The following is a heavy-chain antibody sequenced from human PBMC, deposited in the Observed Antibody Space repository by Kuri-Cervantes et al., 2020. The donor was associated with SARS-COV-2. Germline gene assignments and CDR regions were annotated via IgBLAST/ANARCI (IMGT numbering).Heavy chain of an antibody. CDR1: GFTFSSYG. J-gene: IGHJ6*02. V-gene: IGHV3-30*02. Sequence: GGSLRLSCAASGFTFSSYGMHWVRQAPGKGLEWVAVIWYDGSNKYYADSVKGRFTISRDNSKNTLYLQMNSLRAEDTAVYYCAKERTSGYSYGWNYYYYGMDVWGQGTTVTVSS. D-gene: IGHD5-18*01. CDR3: AKERTSGYSYGWNYYYYGMDV. CDR2: IWYDGSNK.